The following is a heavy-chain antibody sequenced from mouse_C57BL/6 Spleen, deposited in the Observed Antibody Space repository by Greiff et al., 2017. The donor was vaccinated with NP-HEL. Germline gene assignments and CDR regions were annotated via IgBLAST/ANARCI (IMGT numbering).Heavy chain of an antibody. Sequence: QVQLQQSGAELVRPGASVTLSCKASGYTFTDYEMHWVKQTPVHGLEWIGAIDPETGGTAYNQKFKGKAILTANKSSRTAYMQLRSLTSEDSAVYCCHSYSNYVIDYWGQGTTLTVSS. J-gene: IGHJ2*01. CDR1: GYTFTDYE. CDR3: HSYSNYVIDY. CDR2: IDPETGGT. V-gene: IGHV1-15*01. D-gene: IGHD2-5*01.